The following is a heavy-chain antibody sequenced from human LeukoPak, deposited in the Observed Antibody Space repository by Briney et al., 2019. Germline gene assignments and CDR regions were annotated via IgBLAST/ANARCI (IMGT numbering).Heavy chain of an antibody. CDR3: ARMGIAAAGPQGY. CDR1: GGSISSYY. Sequence: SETLSLTCTVSGGSISSYYWSWIRQPPGKGLEWIGYIYYSGSTNYNPSLKSRVTISVDTSKNQFSLKLSSVTAADTAVYYCARMGIAAAGPQGYWGQGTLVTVSS. V-gene: IGHV4-59*01. J-gene: IGHJ4*02. CDR2: IYYSGST. D-gene: IGHD6-13*01.